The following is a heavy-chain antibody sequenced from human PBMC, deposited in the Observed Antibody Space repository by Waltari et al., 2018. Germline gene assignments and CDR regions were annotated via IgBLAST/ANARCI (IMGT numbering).Heavy chain of an antibody. CDR3: TRRMMTAIAGGGASDV. V-gene: IGHV4-38-2*01. D-gene: IGHD2-21*01. J-gene: IGHJ3*01. CDR2: LYGTATT. CDR1: GYSISSGWY. Sequence: QVQLQESGPRLVKPSETLSLSCAVSGYSISSGWYWVWMRHLPGKGLEWIGSLYGTATTSYSPSRQSRVTISSDTSTNNFYLNLTSVTAADTATYYCTRRMMTAIAGGGASDVWGQGTLVTVSS.